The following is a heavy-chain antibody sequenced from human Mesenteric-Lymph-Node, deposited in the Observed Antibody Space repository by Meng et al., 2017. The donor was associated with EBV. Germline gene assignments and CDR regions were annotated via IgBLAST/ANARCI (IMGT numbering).Heavy chain of an antibody. J-gene: IGHJ5*02. CDR3: ARIAVAENWFDP. CDR2: ISSSSSYI. V-gene: IGHV3-21*01. D-gene: IGHD6-19*01. Sequence: EVQLVESGGGLVKPGGSXXLSCAASGFTFSSYSIHWVRQAPGKGLEWVSSISSSSSYISYADSVKGRFTISRDNAKNSLYLQMNSLRAEDTAVYYCARIAVAENWFDPWGQGTRVTVSS. CDR1: GFTFSSYS.